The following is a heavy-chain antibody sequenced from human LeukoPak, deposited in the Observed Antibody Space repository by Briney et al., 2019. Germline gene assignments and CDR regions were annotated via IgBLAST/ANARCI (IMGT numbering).Heavy chain of an antibody. Sequence: GGSLRLSCAASGSTFRSYSMNWVRQAPGKGREWVSSISSSSSYIYYADSVKDRFTISRDTAKNSLYLQMNSLRAEDTAVYYCARGIDDFWSGLIDNCGQGILGTVSS. D-gene: IGHD3-3*01. CDR3: ARGIDDFWSGLIDN. CDR2: ISSSSSYI. J-gene: IGHJ4*02. CDR1: GSTFRSYS. V-gene: IGHV3-21*01.